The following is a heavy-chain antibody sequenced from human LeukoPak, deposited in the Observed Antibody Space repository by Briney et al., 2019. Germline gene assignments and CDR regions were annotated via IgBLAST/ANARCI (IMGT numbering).Heavy chain of an antibody. V-gene: IGHV4-38-2*01. CDR3: ARHPDSSGYYIGY. J-gene: IGHJ4*02. CDR1: GYSISSGYY. Sequence: SETLSHTCAVYGYSISSGYYWGWIRQPPGKGLEWIGSISHSGSTFYNPSLKSRVTISVDTSKNQFSLKLSSVTAADTAVYYCARHPDSSGYYIGYWGQGTLVTVPS. CDR2: ISHSGST. D-gene: IGHD3-22*01.